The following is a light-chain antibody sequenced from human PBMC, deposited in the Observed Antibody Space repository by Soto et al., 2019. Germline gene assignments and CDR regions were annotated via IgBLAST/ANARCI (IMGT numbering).Light chain of an antibody. CDR1: ESITNW. J-gene: IGKJ1*01. V-gene: IGKV1-5*03. Sequence: DIQMTQSPPTLSASVGDRVTISCRASESITNWLAWYQHKPGKAPKLLIYKASSLESGVPSRFSGSGSGTEFTLTISSRQPDDFATYYCQQYKSPPWTFGQGTKVEIK. CDR3: QQYKSPPWT. CDR2: KAS.